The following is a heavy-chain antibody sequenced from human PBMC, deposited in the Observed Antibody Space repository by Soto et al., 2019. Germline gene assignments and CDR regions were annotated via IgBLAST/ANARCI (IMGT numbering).Heavy chain of an antibody. J-gene: IGHJ4*02. D-gene: IGHD2-21*01. V-gene: IGHV4-4*07. CDR2: IHTAGT. CDR3: ARGIVVTDHVVIPHFDY. Sequence: SETLSLTCNVSGDSVSNFYWNWIRQPAGKGLQWIGRIHTAGTNYNPSLRGRVTMSLDKSNNQFFLTLTSLTAADTAVYFCARGIVVTDHVVIPHFDYWGRGTLVTVSS. CDR1: GDSVSNFY.